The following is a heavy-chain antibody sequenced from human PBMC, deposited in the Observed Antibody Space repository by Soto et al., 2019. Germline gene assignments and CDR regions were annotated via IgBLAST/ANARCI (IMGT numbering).Heavy chain of an antibody. CDR2: ISGSSTNI. J-gene: IGHJ4*02. D-gene: IGHD6-13*01. Sequence: PGGSLRLSCAASGFTFSSYSMNWVRQAPGKGLEWVSSISGSSTNIYYADSVKGRFTISRDNAKNSLYLQMNSLRAEDTAVYYCARERQLALDYWGQGTLVTVSS. CDR1: GFTFSSYS. V-gene: IGHV3-21*06. CDR3: ARERQLALDY.